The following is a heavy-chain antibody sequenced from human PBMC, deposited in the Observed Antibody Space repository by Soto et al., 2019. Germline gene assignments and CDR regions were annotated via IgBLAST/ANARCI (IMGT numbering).Heavy chain of an antibody. CDR1: CFPFISYR. J-gene: IGHJ6*02. CDR3: ARSYYDSSASYASYGMDV. Sequence: ASLRLSSGASCFPFISYRINWVRQAPGKGLEWISHISASSRTLFYADSVKGRFTISRDNAKNSLYLQMNSLRAEDTAVYYCARSYYDSSASYASYGMDVWGQGTTVTVS. CDR2: ISASSRTL. D-gene: IGHD3-22*01. V-gene: IGHV3-48*01.